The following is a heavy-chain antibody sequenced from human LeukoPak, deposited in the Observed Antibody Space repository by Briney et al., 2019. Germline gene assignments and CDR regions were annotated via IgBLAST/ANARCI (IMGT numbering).Heavy chain of an antibody. V-gene: IGHV1-18*01. J-gene: IGHJ5*02. D-gene: IGHD3-10*01. CDR1: GYTFTSYG. CDR3: ARWVRYGSGSYKFDP. Sequence: GASVKVSCKASGYTFTSYGISWVRQAPGQGLEWMGWISAYNGNTNYAQKLQGRVTMTTDTSTSTAYMELRSLRSDDTAVYYCARWVRYGSGSYKFDPWGQGTLVTVSS. CDR2: ISAYNGNT.